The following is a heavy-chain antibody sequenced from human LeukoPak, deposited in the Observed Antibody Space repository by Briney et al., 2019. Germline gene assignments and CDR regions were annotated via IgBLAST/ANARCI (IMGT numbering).Heavy chain of an antibody. D-gene: IGHD3-22*01. CDR3: AKDLSSMIVVVIDYYFDY. V-gene: IGHV3-53*01. CDR1: GFTVSSTH. CDR2: TYTGGNS. Sequence: GGSLRLSCAASGFTVSSTHMVWVRQAPGKGLEWVSVTYTGGNSYYADSVKGRFTISRDNSKNTLHLQMNSLRAEDTAVYYCAKDLSSMIVVVIDYYFDYWGQGTLVTVSS. J-gene: IGHJ4*02.